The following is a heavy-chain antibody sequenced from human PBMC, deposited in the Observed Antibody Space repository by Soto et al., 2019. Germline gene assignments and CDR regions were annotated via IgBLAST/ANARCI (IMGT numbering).Heavy chain of an antibody. V-gene: IGHV4-34*01. CDR3: ARGRPVLQFYYYMDV. CDR1: GGSFSGYY. J-gene: IGHJ6*03. CDR2: INHSGST. D-gene: IGHD2-15*01. Sequence: SETLSLTCAVYGGSFSGYYWSWIRQPPGKGLEWIGEINHSGSTNYNPSLKSRVTISVDTSKNQFSLKLSSVTAADTAVYYCARGRPVLQFYYYMDVWGKGTTVTVSS.